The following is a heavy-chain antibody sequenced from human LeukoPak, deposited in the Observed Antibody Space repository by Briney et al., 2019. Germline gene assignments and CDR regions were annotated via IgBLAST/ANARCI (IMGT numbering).Heavy chain of an antibody. CDR3: AKGREVFGDSRFDY. V-gene: IGHV3-23*01. CDR2: ISGSGGST. D-gene: IGHD4-17*01. CDR1: GFTFSSYA. J-gene: IGHJ4*02. Sequence: QTGGSLRLSCAASGFTFSSYAMSWVRQAPGKGLEWVSAISGSGGSTYYADSVKGRFTISRDNSKNTLYLQMNSLRAEDTAVYYCAKGREVFGDSRFDYWGQGILVTVSS.